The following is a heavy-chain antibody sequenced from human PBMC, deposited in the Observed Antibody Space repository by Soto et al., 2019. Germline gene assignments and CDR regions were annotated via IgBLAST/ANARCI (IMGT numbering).Heavy chain of an antibody. V-gene: IGHV1-69*13. D-gene: IGHD5-18*01. CDR3: ARRLNGFTYGYAVS. CDR1: GGTFSSCA. Sequence: SVKVSCKASGGTFSSCAISWVRQAPGQGLEWMGGIIPIFGTANYSQKFQGRVTITADESPSTAYMQLYSVTAADTAVYYCARRLNGFTYGYAVSWGQGTLVTVSS. J-gene: IGHJ4*02. CDR2: IIPIFGTA.